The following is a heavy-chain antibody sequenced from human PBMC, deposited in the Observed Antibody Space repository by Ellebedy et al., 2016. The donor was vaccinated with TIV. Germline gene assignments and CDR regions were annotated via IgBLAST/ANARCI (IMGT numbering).Heavy chain of an antibody. D-gene: IGHD5-18*01. CDR1: GFTFSSYG. CDR3: ASYVDTAMVFDY. CDR2: ISGSDGST. J-gene: IGHJ4*02. Sequence: GESLKISCAASGFTFSSYGMHWVRQAPGKGLEWVSAISGSDGSTYYADSVKGRFPISRDNSKNTLYLQMNSLRAEDTAVYYCASYVDTAMVFDYWGQGTLVTVSS. V-gene: IGHV3-23*01.